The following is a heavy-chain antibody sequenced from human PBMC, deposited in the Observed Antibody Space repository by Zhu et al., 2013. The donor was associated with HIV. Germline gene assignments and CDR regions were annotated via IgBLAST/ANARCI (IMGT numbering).Heavy chain of an antibody. D-gene: IGHD4-17*01. CDR2: IIPIFGTA. CDR1: GGTFSSYA. J-gene: IGHJ4*02. Sequence: QVQLVQSGAEVKKPGSSVKVSCKASGGTFSSYAISWVRQAPGQGLEWMGGIIPIFGTANYAQKFQGRVTITADESTSTAYMELSSLRSEDTAVYYCARARGTAPTVTTSQTLYYFDYWGQGTLVTVSS. V-gene: IGHV1-69*12. CDR3: ARARGTAPTVTTSQTLYYFDY.